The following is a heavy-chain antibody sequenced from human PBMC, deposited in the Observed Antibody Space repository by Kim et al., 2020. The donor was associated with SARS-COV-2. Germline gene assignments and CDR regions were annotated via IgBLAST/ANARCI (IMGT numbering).Heavy chain of an antibody. J-gene: IGHJ6*03. V-gene: IGHV1-8*01. CDR2: MNPNSGNT. CDR3: ARGRRDIVVVVAAPYYYYMDV. D-gene: IGHD2-15*01. Sequence: ASVKVSCKASGYTFTSYDINWVRQATGQGLEWMGWMNPNSGNTGYAQKFQGRVTMTRNTSISTAYMELSSLRSEDTAVYYCARGRRDIVVVVAAPYYYYMDVWGKGTTVTVSS. CDR1: GYTFTSYD.